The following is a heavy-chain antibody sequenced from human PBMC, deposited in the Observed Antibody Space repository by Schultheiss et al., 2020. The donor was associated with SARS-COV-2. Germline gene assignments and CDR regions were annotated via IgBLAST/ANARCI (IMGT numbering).Heavy chain of an antibody. CDR1: GGTFNSYA. Sequence: SVKVSCKASGGTFNSYAVNWVRQAPGQGLEWMGGIIPIFGAADYAQKFQGRVTITADESTSTVYMELSSLRSEDTAVYYCARGTPDSSGWFNGMDVWGQGTTVTVSS. V-gene: IGHV1-69*13. J-gene: IGHJ6*02. CDR2: IIPIFGAA. D-gene: IGHD6-19*01. CDR3: ARGTPDSSGWFNGMDV.